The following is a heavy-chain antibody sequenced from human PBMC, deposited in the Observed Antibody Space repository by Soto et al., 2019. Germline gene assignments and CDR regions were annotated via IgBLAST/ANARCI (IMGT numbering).Heavy chain of an antibody. CDR1: GGSISSGYF. V-gene: IGHV4-31*03. CDR2: IYYSGGA. D-gene: IGHD6-13*01. J-gene: IGHJ4*02. Sequence: SETLSLTCTVSGGSISSGYFWSWIRQRPGKGLEWIGNIYYSGGAYSNPSLESRVFTSVDTSKNEFTLKVNSVTAADTAMFYCARFAKEENPKRESWYAFDIWGQGILVTVSS. CDR3: ARFAKEENPKRESWYAFDI.